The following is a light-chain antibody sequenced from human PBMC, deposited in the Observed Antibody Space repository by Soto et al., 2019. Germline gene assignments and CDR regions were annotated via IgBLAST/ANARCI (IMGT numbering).Light chain of an antibody. CDR2: GVS. V-gene: IGKV3-15*01. CDR3: QQYNNWPPYT. Sequence: EIVLTQSPGTLALSPGGRATHSCRASQSVSRRLAWYQHRPGQSPRLLIYGVSTRATGIPARFSGSGSETEFTLTISSLQSEDFAVYYCQQYNNWPPYTLGQGTKVDIK. J-gene: IGKJ2*01. CDR1: QSVSRR.